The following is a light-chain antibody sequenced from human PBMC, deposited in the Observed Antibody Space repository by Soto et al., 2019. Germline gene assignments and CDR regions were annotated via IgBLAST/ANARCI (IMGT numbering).Light chain of an antibody. V-gene: IGLV1-44*01. Sequence: QSVLTQPPSASGTPGQRVTISCSGSSSNIGSNSVNWYHQVAGTAPKLLIHSDNQRPSGVPARFSGSKSGTSASLAISGLQYGDEADYYCATWDDTLNGRVFGGGTKVTVL. CDR1: SSNIGSNS. J-gene: IGLJ3*02. CDR3: ATWDDTLNGRV. CDR2: SDN.